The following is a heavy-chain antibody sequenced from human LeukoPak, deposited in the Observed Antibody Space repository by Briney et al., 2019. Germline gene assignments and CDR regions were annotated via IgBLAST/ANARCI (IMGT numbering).Heavy chain of an antibody. CDR3: AKDRPWYCTSTSCYAGFDY. CDR1: GFTFSSYG. J-gene: IGHJ4*02. D-gene: IGHD2-2*01. Sequence: PGGSLRLSCAASGFTFSSYGIHWVRQAPGKGLEWVAFIRYDGSNKYYADSVKGRFTISRDNSKNTLYPQMNSLRTEDTAVYYCAKDRPWYCTSTSCYAGFDYWGQGTLVTVSS. V-gene: IGHV3-30*02. CDR2: IRYDGSNK.